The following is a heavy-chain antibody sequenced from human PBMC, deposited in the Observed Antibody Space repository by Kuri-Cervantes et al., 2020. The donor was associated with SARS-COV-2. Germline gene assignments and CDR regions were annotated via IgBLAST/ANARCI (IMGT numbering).Heavy chain of an antibody. Sequence: ETLSLTCTVSGGSISSSLYYWGWIRQPPGKGLEYVSAISSNGARTVYVDSVKGRFTTSRDNSKNMLYLQMGSLRPGDMAVYYCARPLRDNVGYMDVWGKGTTVTVSS. V-gene: IGHV3-64*02. D-gene: IGHD2-21*01. J-gene: IGHJ6*04. CDR3: ARPLRDNVGYMDV. CDR2: ISSNGART. CDR1: GGSISSSLY.